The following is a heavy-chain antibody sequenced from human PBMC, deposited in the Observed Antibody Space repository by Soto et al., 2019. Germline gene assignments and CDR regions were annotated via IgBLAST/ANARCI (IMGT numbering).Heavy chain of an antibody. D-gene: IGHD6-13*01. CDR2: IFANGHT. Sequence: SETLSLTCIVSGGSISEKYWNWVRQPPGKGLEWIGLIFANGHTDYNPSLKSRVTMSVDASKNQFSLRLASMTAADTAVYYCVASLAASGLNWLDPWGRGTLVTVSS. J-gene: IGHJ5*02. V-gene: IGHV4-4*07. CDR1: GGSISEKY. CDR3: VASLAASGLNWLDP.